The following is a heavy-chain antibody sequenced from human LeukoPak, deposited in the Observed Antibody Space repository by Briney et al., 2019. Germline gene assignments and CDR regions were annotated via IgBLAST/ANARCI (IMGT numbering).Heavy chain of an antibody. CDR2: INASNGDT. CDR1: GYTFSNYA. J-gene: IGHJ5*02. CDR3: ARDLTMVRGVLHWFDP. V-gene: IGHV1-3*01. Sequence: ASVKVSCKASGYTFSNYAVHWVRQAPGQRLEWMGWINASNGDTKYSQKFQGRVTITRDTSATTAYMELSSLRSEDTVVYYCARDLTMVRGVLHWFDPWGQGTLVTVSS. D-gene: IGHD3-10*01.